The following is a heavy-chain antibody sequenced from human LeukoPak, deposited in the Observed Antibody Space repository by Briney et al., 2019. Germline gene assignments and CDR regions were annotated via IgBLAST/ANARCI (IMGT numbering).Heavy chain of an antibody. J-gene: IGHJ4*02. D-gene: IGHD1-26*01. CDR2: ISYDGSNK. Sequence: GGSLRLSCAASGFTFSSYWMHWVRQAPGKGLEWVAVISYDGSNKYYADSVKGRFTISRGNSKNTLYLQMNSLRAEDTAVYYCARGPSIVGAFDYWGQGTLVTVSS. CDR3: ARGPSIVGAFDY. V-gene: IGHV3-30*03. CDR1: GFTFSSYW.